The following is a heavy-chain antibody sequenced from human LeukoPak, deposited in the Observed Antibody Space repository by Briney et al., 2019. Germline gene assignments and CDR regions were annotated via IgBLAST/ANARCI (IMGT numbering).Heavy chain of an antibody. J-gene: IGHJ4*02. CDR2: LYSGGNT. CDR3: ARRLLWFGEFLGY. V-gene: IGHV3-66*01. Sequence: GGSLSLSCAASGFTVSSNDMSWVRRAPGKGLEWVSVLYSGGNTYYADSVQGRFTISRDNSKNTLYLQMNSLRAEDTAVYYCARRLLWFGEFLGYWGQGTLVTVSS. D-gene: IGHD3-10*01. CDR1: GFTVSSND.